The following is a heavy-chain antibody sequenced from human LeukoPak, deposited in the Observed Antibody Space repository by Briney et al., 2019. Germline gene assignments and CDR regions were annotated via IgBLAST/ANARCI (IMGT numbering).Heavy chain of an antibody. D-gene: IGHD1-26*01. CDR2: IDTDDNT. Sequence: GGSLRLSCAASGFTVTRNNMNWVRQAPGRGLEWVSLIDTDDNTYYADSVKGRFTISRDNAKNSLYLQMNSLRAEDTAVYYCARSKWELLYFDYWGQGTLVTVSS. J-gene: IGHJ4*02. CDR3: ARSKWELLYFDY. V-gene: IGHV3-66*01. CDR1: GFTVTRNN.